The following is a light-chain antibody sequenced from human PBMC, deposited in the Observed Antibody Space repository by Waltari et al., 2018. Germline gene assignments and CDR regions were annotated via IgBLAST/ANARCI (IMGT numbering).Light chain of an antibody. V-gene: IGKV1-5*01. CDR2: DAS. Sequence: DIQMTQSPSTLSASVGDRVTITCRASQSISSWLAWYQQKPGKAPKLLIYDASRLESGVPSRFSGSGSGTEFTLTISSLQPDDFATYYCQQYNNWPPLTFGGGTKVEIK. CDR1: QSISSW. J-gene: IGKJ4*01. CDR3: QQYNNWPPLT.